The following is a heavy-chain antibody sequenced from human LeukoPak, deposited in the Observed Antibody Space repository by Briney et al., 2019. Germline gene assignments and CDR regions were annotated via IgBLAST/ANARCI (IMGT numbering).Heavy chain of an antibody. CDR3: ARDRGYHYDSSGYWYFDY. V-gene: IGHV3-7*01. D-gene: IGHD3-22*01. J-gene: IGHJ4*02. CDR2: IKQDGSEK. Sequence: GGSLRLSCAASGFTFSSYWMSWVRQAPGKGLEWVANIKQDGSEKYYVDSVKGRFTISRDNAKNSLYLQMNSLRAEDTAVYYCARDRGYHYDSSGYWYFDYWGQGTLVSVSS. CDR1: GFTFSSYW.